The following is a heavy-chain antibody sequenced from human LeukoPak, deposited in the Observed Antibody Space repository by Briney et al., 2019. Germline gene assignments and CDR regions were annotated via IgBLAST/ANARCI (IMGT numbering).Heavy chain of an antibody. J-gene: IGHJ5*02. V-gene: IGHV4-59*08. Sequence: SETLSLSCTVSGGSTSSDSWSWMRQPPGKGLEWIGYVYYSGITNYNPSLKSRVTISVGTSKNHFSLKLTSVTAADTAVYYCARLLGWSGPINWFDPWRRGTLVTVSS. CDR1: GGSTSSDS. D-gene: IGHD3-3*01. CDR2: VYYSGIT. CDR3: ARLLGWSGPINWFDP.